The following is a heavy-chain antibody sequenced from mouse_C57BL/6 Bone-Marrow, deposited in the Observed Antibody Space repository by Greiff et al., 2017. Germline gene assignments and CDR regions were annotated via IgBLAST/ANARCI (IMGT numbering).Heavy chain of an antibody. D-gene: IGHD2-4*01. CDR2: LYPGDGDT. CDR3: ARGIYDYDELWYFDV. J-gene: IGHJ1*03. V-gene: IGHV1-82*01. CDR1: GYAFSSSW. Sequence: QVQLTESGPELVKPGASVKISCKASGYAFSSSWMNWVKQRPGTGLEWIGRLYPGDGDTNSNGTFQGKAKLTAAKSSSTAYMQLSSLTSEDAAVDFCARGIYDYDELWYFDVWGTGTTVTVSS.